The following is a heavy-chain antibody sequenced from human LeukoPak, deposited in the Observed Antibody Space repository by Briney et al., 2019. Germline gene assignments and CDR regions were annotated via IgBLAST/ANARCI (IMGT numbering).Heavy chain of an antibody. CDR2: IYTSGST. V-gene: IGHV4-61*02. CDR3: VRDGYDFWSASQTGLFDY. J-gene: IGHJ4*02. CDR1: GGSISSGTYF. Sequence: PSETLSLTCTVSGGSISSGTYFWSWIRQPAGSGLEWIGRIYTSGSTDYNPSLKSRVTISVDTSKNHFSLNLSSVTAADTAVYYCVRDGYDFWSASQTGLFDYWGQGTLVTVSS. D-gene: IGHD3-3*01.